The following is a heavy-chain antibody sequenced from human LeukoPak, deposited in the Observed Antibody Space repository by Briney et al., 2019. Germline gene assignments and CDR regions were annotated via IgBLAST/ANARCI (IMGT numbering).Heavy chain of an antibody. V-gene: IGHV1-69*05. CDR3: ARPSSTGKYYYYMDV. J-gene: IGHJ6*03. CDR2: IIPIFGTA. Sequence: SVKVCCKAAGGTFSSYAIIWVRQAPGQGREWRGGIIPIFGTANYAQKFQGRVTITTDESTSTAYMELSSLRSEDKAVYYCARPSSTGKYYYYMDVWGKGTTVTVSS. CDR1: GGTFSSYA. D-gene: IGHD3-10*01.